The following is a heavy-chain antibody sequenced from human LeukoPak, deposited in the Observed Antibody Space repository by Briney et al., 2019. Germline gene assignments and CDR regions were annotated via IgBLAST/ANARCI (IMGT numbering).Heavy chain of an antibody. J-gene: IGHJ4*02. Sequence: GGSLRLSCAASGFTFSSYAMHWVRQAPGKGLEWVAVISYDGNNKYYADSVKGRFTISRDNSKNTLYLQMNSLRAEDTAVYYCARESVGATPFDYWGQGTLVTVSS. CDR1: GFTFSSYA. CDR2: ISYDGNNK. CDR3: ARESVGATPFDY. D-gene: IGHD1-26*01. V-gene: IGHV3-30-3*01.